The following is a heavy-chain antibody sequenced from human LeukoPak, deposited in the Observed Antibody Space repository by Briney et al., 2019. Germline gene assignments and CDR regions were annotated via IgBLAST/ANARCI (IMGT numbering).Heavy chain of an antibody. J-gene: IGHJ3*02. CDR3: AKTVTGSRNAFDM. CDR1: GFSLSSYW. D-gene: IGHD4-11*01. V-gene: IGHV3-74*01. Sequence: GGSLSLSCVASGFSLSSYWVHWVRQAPGKGRVWVSRISGHGTTTNYADSVKGRFTISRDNAKKTLHLQMNGLRGEDTAVYYCAKTVTGSRNAFDMWGQGTMVTVSS. CDR2: ISGHGTTT.